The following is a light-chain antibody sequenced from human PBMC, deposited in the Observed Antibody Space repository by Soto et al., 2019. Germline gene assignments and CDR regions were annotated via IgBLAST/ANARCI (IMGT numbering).Light chain of an antibody. CDR2: DVT. J-gene: IGLJ2*01. CDR1: SSDIGAYNY. V-gene: IGLV2-14*01. CDR3: SSYTTTNTQV. Sequence: QSALTQPASVSGSPGQSIAISCTGPSSDIGAYNYVSWYQQYPGKAPKLIIFDVTNRPSGVSNRFSGSKSGDTASLTISGLQAEDEADYYCSSYTTTNTQVFGGGTKLTVL.